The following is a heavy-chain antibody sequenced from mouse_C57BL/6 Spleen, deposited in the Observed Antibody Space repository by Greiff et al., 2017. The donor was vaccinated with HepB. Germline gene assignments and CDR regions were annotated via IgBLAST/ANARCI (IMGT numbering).Heavy chain of an antibody. J-gene: IGHJ4*01. Sequence: EVQLQESGPGLVKPSQSLSLTCSVTGYSITSGYYWNWIRQFPGNKLEWMGYISYDGSNNYNPSLKNRISITRDTSKNQFFLKLNSVTTEDTATYYCARERINYYGSRGRMDYWGQGTSVTVSS. CDR2: ISYDGSN. V-gene: IGHV3-6*01. CDR1: GYSITSGYY. CDR3: ARERINYYGSRGRMDY. D-gene: IGHD1-1*01.